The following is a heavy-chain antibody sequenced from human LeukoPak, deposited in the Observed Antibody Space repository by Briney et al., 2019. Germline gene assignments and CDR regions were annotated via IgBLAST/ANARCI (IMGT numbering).Heavy chain of an antibody. D-gene: IGHD3/OR15-3a*01. V-gene: IGHV4-59*01. CDR2: IYYSGST. CDR1: GGSISTYY. J-gene: IGHJ4*02. Sequence: SETLSLTCTVSGGSISTYYWTWIRQPPGKGLEWLGYIYYSGSTDYNPSLKSRITILVDTSKSQFSLKLTSVTAADTAVYYCARSLWADWYFDSWSQGTLVTVSS. CDR3: ARSLWADWYFDS.